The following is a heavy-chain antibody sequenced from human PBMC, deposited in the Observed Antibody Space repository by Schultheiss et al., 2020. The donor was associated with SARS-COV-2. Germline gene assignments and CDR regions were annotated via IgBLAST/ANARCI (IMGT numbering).Heavy chain of an antibody. D-gene: IGHD5-18*01. Sequence: SQTLSLTCTVSGGSIYNYYWSWIRQPPGKGLEWNGYISYSGSTNYNPSLKSRVTVSVDTSKNQFSLKLRSVTPADTAVYFCARDGYSYGTFGYWGQGTLVTVSS. CDR2: ISYSGST. V-gene: IGHV4-59*01. CDR3: ARDGYSYGTFGY. CDR1: GGSIYNYY. J-gene: IGHJ4*02.